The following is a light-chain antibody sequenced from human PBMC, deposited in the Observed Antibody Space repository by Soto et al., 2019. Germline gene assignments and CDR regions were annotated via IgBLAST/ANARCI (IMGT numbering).Light chain of an antibody. CDR3: QQYTDWPLT. V-gene: IGKV3-15*01. CDR2: GAS. J-gene: IGKJ4*01. Sequence: EKVMTQSPAALSVSPGERATLFCRASQSVNSNLAWYQRKPGQAPRLLLYGASTRATGIPARFSGSASGTEFTLTISSRQSEDSAVYYCQQYTDWPLTFGGGTKVEIK. CDR1: QSVNSN.